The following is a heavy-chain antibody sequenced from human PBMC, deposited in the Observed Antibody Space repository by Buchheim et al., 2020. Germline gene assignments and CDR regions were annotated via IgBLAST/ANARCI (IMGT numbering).Heavy chain of an antibody. CDR3: AKEGLGVVPAAILDY. CDR2: ISYDGSNK. D-gene: IGHD2-2*02. J-gene: IGHJ4*02. Sequence: QVQLVESGGGVVQPGRSLRLSCAASGFTFSSYGMHWVRQAPGKGLEWVAVISYDGSNKYYADSVKGRFTISRDNSKNTLYLQMNSLRAEDTAVYYCAKEGLGVVPAAILDYWGQGTL. V-gene: IGHV3-30*18. CDR1: GFTFSSYG.